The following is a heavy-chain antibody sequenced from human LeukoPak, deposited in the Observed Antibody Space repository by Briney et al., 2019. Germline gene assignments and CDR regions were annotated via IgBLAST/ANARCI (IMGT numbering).Heavy chain of an antibody. D-gene: IGHD4-23*01. CDR3: AGHGMYGGAGRNCFDP. Sequence: GGSLEISCKGSGSSFTSYWIGWGRPLPGKGLEWMGIIYPGDYDTRYSPSYQGQVTISADKSISTAYLQWSSLKASDTAMYYCAGHGMYGGAGRNCFDPWGQGTLVTVSS. V-gene: IGHV5-51*01. CDR2: IYPGDYDT. CDR1: GSSFTSYW. J-gene: IGHJ5*02.